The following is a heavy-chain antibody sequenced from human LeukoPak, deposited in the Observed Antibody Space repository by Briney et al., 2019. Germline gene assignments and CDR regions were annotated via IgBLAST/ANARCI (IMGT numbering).Heavy chain of an antibody. Sequence: PSETLSLTCAVYGGSFSGYYWSWIRQPPGKGLEWIGEIHHSGSTNYNPSLKSRVTISVDTSKNQFSLKLSSVTAADTAVYYFARVRRNTAMAHFDYWGQGTLVTVSS. D-gene: IGHD5-18*01. CDR1: GGSFSGYY. CDR3: ARVRRNTAMAHFDY. V-gene: IGHV4-34*01. J-gene: IGHJ4*02. CDR2: IHHSGST.